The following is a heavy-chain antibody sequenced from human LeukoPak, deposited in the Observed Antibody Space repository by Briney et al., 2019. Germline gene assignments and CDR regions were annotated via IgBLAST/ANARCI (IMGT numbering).Heavy chain of an antibody. D-gene: IGHD1-26*01. J-gene: IGHJ4*02. CDR2: ITSSSTYI. CDR3: ARALGATRRFDY. V-gene: IGHV3-21*01. Sequence: PGGSLRLSCAASGFTFSSYSMNWVRQAPGRGLEWVSSITSSSTYIYYADSVKGRFTISRDNAENSLYLQMNSLRAEDTALYYCARALGATRRFDYWGQGTLVTVSS. CDR1: GFTFSSYS.